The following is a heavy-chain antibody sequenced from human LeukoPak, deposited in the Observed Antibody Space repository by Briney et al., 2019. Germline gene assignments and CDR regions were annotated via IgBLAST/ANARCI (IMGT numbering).Heavy chain of an antibody. D-gene: IGHD1-1*01. CDR3: ATDNWNSFYSDS. J-gene: IGHJ5*01. V-gene: IGHV4-31*03. CDR2: TSYSEGT. CDR1: VGSVIGGGYY. Sequence: PSETLSLTSTVPVGSVIGGGYYWGWIRQHPGKGLEWIGFTSYSEGTYYNPSLMSRITISVDRSQNQFSLKMRDVTAADTAVYFCATDNWNSFYSDSRVQGALVAVSS.